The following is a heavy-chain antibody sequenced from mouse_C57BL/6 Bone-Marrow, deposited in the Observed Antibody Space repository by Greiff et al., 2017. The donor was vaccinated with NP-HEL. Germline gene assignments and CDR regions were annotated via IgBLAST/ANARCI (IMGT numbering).Heavy chain of an antibody. V-gene: IGHV1-76*01. CDR1: GYTFTDYY. J-gene: IGHJ2*01. CDR2: IYPGSGNT. CDR3: ARSRVYSNFDD. Sequence: QVQLQQSGAELVRPGASVKLSCKASGYTFTDYYINWVKQRPGQGLEWIARIYPGSGNTYYNEKFKGKATLTAEKSSSTAYMQLSSLTSEDAAVYFCARSRVYSNFDDWGQGTTLTVSS. D-gene: IGHD2-5*01.